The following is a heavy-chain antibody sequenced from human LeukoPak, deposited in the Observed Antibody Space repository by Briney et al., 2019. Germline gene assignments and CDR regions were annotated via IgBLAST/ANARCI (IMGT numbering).Heavy chain of an antibody. Sequence: GGSLRLSCAASGFTFSSYAMSWVRQAPGKGLEWVSAVSGAGGSTYYADSVKGRFTISRDNSKNTLYLQMNSLRAEDTAVYYCARGLYGDYGGYYYYYMDVWGKGTTVTVSS. CDR2: VSGAGGST. D-gene: IGHD4-17*01. V-gene: IGHV3-23*01. CDR3: ARGLYGDYGGYYYYYMDV. CDR1: GFTFSSYA. J-gene: IGHJ6*03.